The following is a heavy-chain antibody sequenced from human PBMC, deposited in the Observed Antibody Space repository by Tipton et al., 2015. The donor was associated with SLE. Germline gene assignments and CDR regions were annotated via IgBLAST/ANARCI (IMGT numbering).Heavy chain of an antibody. V-gene: IGHV4-59*12. D-gene: IGHD3-22*01. J-gene: IGHJ1*01. CDR2: ISDSGSP. CDR3: ARMRYYYDNSVTHREYFQY. Sequence: TLSLTCSLSTGSMKSFFWTWIRQSPEKGLEWIGEISDSGSPKYNPSFLSRATMSADSSKKNFSLTLTSVTVADTAMYYCARMRYYYDNSVTHREYFQYWGQGTLVTVSS. CDR1: TGSMKSFF.